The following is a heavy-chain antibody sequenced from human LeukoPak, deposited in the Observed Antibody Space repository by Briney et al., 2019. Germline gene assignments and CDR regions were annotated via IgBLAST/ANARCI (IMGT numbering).Heavy chain of an antibody. D-gene: IGHD5-24*01. Sequence: PSETLSLTCTVSGSMYNYYWSWIRQPPGKGLEWIGYIHYNGITNYNPSLKSRVTMSLDTSKNQVSLKLNSVTAADTAVYYCARRRRDGYNFYFDFWGQGSLVAVSS. V-gene: IGHV4-59*08. CDR3: ARRRRDGYNFYFDF. J-gene: IGHJ4*02. CDR1: GSMYNYY. CDR2: IHYNGIT.